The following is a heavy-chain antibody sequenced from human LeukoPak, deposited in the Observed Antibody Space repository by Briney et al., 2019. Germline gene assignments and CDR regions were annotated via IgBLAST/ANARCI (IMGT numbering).Heavy chain of an antibody. J-gene: IGHJ2*01. Sequence: GGSLRLSCAASGFTVSSNYMSWVRQAPGKGLEWVSVIYSGGSTYYADSVKGRFTISRDNSKNTLYLQMNSLRAEDTAVYYCARDPKRSRWFGEFRAYWYFDLWGRGTLVTVSS. CDR1: GFTVSSNY. CDR3: ARDPKRSRWFGEFRAYWYFDL. V-gene: IGHV3-53*05. D-gene: IGHD3-10*01. CDR2: IYSGGST.